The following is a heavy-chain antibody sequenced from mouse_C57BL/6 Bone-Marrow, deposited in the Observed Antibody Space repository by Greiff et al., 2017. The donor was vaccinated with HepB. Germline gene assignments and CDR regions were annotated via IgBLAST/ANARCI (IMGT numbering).Heavy chain of an antibody. CDR3: ARSPFYYGRWYFDV. J-gene: IGHJ1*03. Sequence: VQLQESGPELVKPGASVKISCKASGYAFSSSWMNWVKQRPGKGLEWIGRIYPGDGDTNYNGKFKGKATLTADKSSSTAYMQLSSLTSEDSAVYFCARSPFYYGRWYFDVWGTGTTVTVSS. V-gene: IGHV1-82*01. CDR1: GYAFSSSW. D-gene: IGHD1-1*01. CDR2: IYPGDGDT.